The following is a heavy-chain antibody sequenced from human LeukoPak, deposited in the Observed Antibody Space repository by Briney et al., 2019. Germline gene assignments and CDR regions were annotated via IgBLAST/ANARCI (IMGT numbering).Heavy chain of an antibody. D-gene: IGHD2-15*01. CDR3: ARVVVVVAATHIDY. CDR2: INHSGST. Sequence: SETLSLTCAVYGGSFSGYYWSWIRQPPGKGLEWIGEINHSGSTNYNPSLKSRVTISVDTSKNQFSLKLSSVTAADTAVYYCARVVVVVAATHIDYWGQGTLVTVSS. V-gene: IGHV4-34*01. CDR1: GGSFSGYY. J-gene: IGHJ4*02.